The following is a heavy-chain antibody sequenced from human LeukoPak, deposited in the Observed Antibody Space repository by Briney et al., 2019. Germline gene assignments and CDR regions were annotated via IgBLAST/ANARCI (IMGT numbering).Heavy chain of an antibody. J-gene: IGHJ4*02. D-gene: IGHD2-21*02. CDR2: IKQDGSEK. V-gene: IGHV3-7*01. CDR3: ARLYCGGDCYGFDY. Sequence: PGGSLRLSCAASGFTFSSYWMSWVRQAPGKGLEWVANIKQDGSEKYYVDSVKGRFTISRDNAKNSLYLQMNSLRAEDTAVYYCARLYCGGDCYGFDYWGQGTLVTVSS. CDR1: GFTFSSYW.